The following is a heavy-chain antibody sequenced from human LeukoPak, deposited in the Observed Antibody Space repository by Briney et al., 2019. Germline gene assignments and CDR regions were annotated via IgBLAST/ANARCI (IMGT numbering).Heavy chain of an antibody. V-gene: IGHV1-69*13. CDR2: IIPIFGTA. Sequence: SVKVSCKASGGTFSSCAISWVRQAPGQGLEWMGGIIPIFGTANYAQKFQGRVTITADESTSTAYMELSSLTSEDTALYYCAREREDSYYFDYWGQGTLVTVSS. D-gene: IGHD5-18*01. J-gene: IGHJ4*02. CDR1: GGTFSSCA. CDR3: AREREDSYYFDY.